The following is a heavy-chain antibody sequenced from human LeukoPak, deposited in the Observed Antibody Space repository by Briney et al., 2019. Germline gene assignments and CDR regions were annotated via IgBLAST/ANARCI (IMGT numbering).Heavy chain of an antibody. CDR2: ISWNSGSI. Sequence: GGSLGLSCAASGFTFDDYAMHWVRQAPGKGLEWVSGISWNSGSIGYADSVKGRFTISRDNAKNSLYLQMNSLRPEDTALYYCTKDRYDFWSGYSWFDPWGQGTLVTVSS. CDR3: TKDRYDFWSGYSWFDP. CDR1: GFTFDDYA. V-gene: IGHV3-9*01. J-gene: IGHJ5*02. D-gene: IGHD3-3*01.